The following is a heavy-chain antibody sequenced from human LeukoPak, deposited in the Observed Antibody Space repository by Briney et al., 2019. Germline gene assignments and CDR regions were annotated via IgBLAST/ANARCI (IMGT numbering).Heavy chain of an antibody. V-gene: IGHV3-7*01. CDR3: ASPYYYDSSGYDAFDI. CDR1: GFTFSSYW. D-gene: IGHD3-22*01. Sequence: PGGSLRLSCAASGFTFSSYWMSWVRQAPGKGLEWVANIKQDGSEKYYADSVKGRFTISRDNAKNSLYLQMNSLRAEDTAVYYCASPYYYDSSGYDAFDIWGQGTMVTVSS. J-gene: IGHJ3*02. CDR2: IKQDGSEK.